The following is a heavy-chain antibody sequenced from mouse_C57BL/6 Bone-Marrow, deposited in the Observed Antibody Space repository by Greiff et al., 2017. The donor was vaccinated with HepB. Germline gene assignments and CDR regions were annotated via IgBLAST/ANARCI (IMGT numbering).Heavy chain of an antibody. J-gene: IGHJ4*01. Sequence: EVQGVESGGGLVQPGGSVKLSCAASGFTFSDYYMYWVRQTPEKRLEWVAYISHGGGSTYYPDTVKGRFTISRDNAKNTLYLQMSRLKSEDTAMYYCARHHYDYDSMDYWGQGTSVTVSS. V-gene: IGHV5-12*01. D-gene: IGHD1-2*01. CDR1: GFTFSDYY. CDR2: ISHGGGST. CDR3: ARHHYDYDSMDY.